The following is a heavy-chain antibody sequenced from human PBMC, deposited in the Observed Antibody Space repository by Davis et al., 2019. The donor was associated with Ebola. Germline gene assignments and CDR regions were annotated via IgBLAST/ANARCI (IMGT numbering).Heavy chain of an antibody. CDR3: ATAHYYDSSGYYYGYFQH. V-gene: IGHV1-24*01. CDR2: FDPEDGET. Sequence: AASVKVSCKVSVYTLTELSMHWVRQAPGKGLAWMGGFDPEDGETIYAQKFQGRVTMTEDTSTDTAYMELSSLRSEDTAVYYCATAHYYDSSGYYYGYFQHWGQGTLVTVSS. CDR1: VYTLTELS. D-gene: IGHD3-22*01. J-gene: IGHJ1*01.